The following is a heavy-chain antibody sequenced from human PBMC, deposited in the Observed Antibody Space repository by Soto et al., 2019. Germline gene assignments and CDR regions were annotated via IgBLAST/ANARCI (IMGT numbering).Heavy chain of an antibody. CDR2: IIPILGIA. D-gene: IGHD6-19*01. V-gene: IGHV1-69*04. CDR3: ARDLRSIAVAGTPDFDY. Sequence: GASVKVSCKASGYTFTSYTISWVRQAPGQGLEWMGRIIPILGIANYAQKFQGRVTITGDKSTSTAYMELSSLRSEDTAVYYCARDLRSIAVAGTPDFDYWGQGTLVTVSS. CDR1: GYTFTSYT. J-gene: IGHJ4*02.